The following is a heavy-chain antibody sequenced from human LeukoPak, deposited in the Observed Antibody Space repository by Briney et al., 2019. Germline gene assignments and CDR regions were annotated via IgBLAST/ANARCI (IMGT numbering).Heavy chain of an antibody. CDR2: ISWNSGSI. V-gene: IGHV3-9*01. J-gene: IGHJ4*02. CDR3: AKDSGGVRFRRPFDY. CDR1: GFTFDDYA. D-gene: IGHD3-16*01. Sequence: GGSLRLSCAASGFTFDDYAMHWVRQAPGNGLEWVSGISWNSGSIGYADSVKGRFTISRDNAKNTLYLQMNSLRAEDTAVYYCAKDSGGVRFRRPFDYWGQGTLVTVSS.